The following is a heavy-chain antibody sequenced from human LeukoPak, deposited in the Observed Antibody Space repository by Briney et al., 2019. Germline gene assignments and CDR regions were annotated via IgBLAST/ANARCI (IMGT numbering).Heavy chain of an antibody. V-gene: IGHV4-4*02. J-gene: IGHJ4*02. D-gene: IGHD6-13*01. CDR1: GASISSSNW. Sequence: SETLSLTCAVSGASISSSNWWSWVRQPPGKGLEWIGEINHSGSTNYNPSLKSRVTISVDTSKNQFSLKLTSVTAADTAVYYCARGPAAGIDTGHYDYWGQGTLVTVSS. CDR2: INHSGST. CDR3: ARGPAAGIDTGHYDY.